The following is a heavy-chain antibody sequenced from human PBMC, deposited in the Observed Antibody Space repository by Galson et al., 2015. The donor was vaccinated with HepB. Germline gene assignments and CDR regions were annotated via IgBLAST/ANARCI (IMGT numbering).Heavy chain of an antibody. CDR2: ISYDGSNK. CDR1: GFTFSSYA. D-gene: IGHD3-22*01. CDR3: ARDHYDSTPYYFDY. J-gene: IGHJ4*02. V-gene: IGHV3-30*04. Sequence: SLRLSCAASGFTFSSYAMHWVRQAPGKGLEWVAVISYDGSNKYYADSVKGRFTISRDNSKNTLYLQMNSLRAEDTAVYYRARDHYDSTPYYFDYWGQGTLVTVSS.